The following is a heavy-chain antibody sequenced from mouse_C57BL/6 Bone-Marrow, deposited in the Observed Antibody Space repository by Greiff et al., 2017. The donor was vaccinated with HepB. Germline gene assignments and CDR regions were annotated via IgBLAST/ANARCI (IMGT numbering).Heavy chain of an antibody. J-gene: IGHJ1*03. D-gene: IGHD6-1*01. CDR1: GFSFNTYA. CDR2: IRSKSNNYAT. CDR3: VRHEWPQGYFDV. V-gene: IGHV10-1*01. Sequence: EVQGVESGGGLVQPKGSLKLSCAASGFSFNTYAMNWVRQAPGKGLEWVARIRSKSNNYATYYADSVKDRFTISRDDSESMLYLQMNNLKTEDTAMYYCVRHEWPQGYFDVWGTGTTVTVSS.